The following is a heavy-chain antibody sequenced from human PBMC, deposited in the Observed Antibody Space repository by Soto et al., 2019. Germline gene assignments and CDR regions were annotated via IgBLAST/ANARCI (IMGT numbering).Heavy chain of an antibody. CDR1: GYTFSRYG. D-gene: IGHD3-16*01. CDR3: AREVGYHDNTDIDY. CDR2: ISAYNGHT. J-gene: IGHJ4*02. V-gene: IGHV1-18*01. Sequence: QVQLVQSGAEVKKPGASVKVSCKASGYTFSRYGFNWVRQAPGQGLEWMGWISAYNGHTNYEQKFQGRVTMTTDTSTSTTYMELRSLRSDDTAVYYCAREVGYHDNTDIDYWGQGTLVTVSS.